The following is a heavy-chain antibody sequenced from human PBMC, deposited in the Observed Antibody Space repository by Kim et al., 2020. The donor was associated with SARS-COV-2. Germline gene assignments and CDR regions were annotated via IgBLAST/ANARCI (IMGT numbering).Heavy chain of an antibody. Sequence: GGSLRLSCVASGFKFSRYAMNWVRQAPGMWLQWLSVISGSGSNTNYADPVKGRLTISRDNSKNTLFLQMNSLRAEDPAVYFCAKDRNYYDTSVHFYYYYGMDVWGQGTTVTVSS. CDR1: GFKFSRYA. D-gene: IGHD3-22*01. CDR2: ISGSGSNT. V-gene: IGHV3-23*01. CDR3: AKDRNYYDTSVHFYYYYGMDV. J-gene: IGHJ6*02.